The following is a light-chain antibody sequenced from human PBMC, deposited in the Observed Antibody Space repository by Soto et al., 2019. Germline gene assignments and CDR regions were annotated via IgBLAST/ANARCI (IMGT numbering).Light chain of an antibody. CDR3: QSYDSSLSGSV. Sequence: QSVLTPPPSVYWASGQNVTISCPGRSSNIRAGYDVHWYQQLPGTAPKLLIYGNSNRPSGVPDRFSGSKSGTSASLAITGLQAEDEAYYYCQSYDSSLSGSVFGGGTKVTVL. CDR1: SSNIRAGYD. J-gene: IGLJ2*01. CDR2: GNS. V-gene: IGLV1-40*01.